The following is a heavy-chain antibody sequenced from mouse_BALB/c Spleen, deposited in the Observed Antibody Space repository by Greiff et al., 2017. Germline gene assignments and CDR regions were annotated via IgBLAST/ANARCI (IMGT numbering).Heavy chain of an antibody. CDR2: ISYSGST. Sequence: EVKLMESGPGLVKPSQSLSLTCTVTGYSITSDYAWNWIRQFPGNKLEWMGYISYSGSTSYNPSLKSRISITRDTSKNQFFLQLNSVTTEDTATYYCARWDYDYDGGFAYWGQGTLVTVSA. V-gene: IGHV3-2*02. CDR3: ARWDYDYDGGFAY. CDR1: GYSITSDYA. D-gene: IGHD2-4*01. J-gene: IGHJ3*01.